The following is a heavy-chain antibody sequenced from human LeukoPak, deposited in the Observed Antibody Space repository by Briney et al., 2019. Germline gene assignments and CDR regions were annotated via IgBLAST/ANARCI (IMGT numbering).Heavy chain of an antibody. CDR2: LSGSGGTI. CDR1: GFTFSTYG. J-gene: IGHJ6*04. CDR3: AELGITMIGGV. D-gene: IGHD3-10*02. V-gene: IGHV3-23*01. Sequence: GGSLRLSCAASGFTFSTYGMGWVRQAPGKGLEWVSALSGSGGTIYYADSVKGRFTISRDNAKNSLYLQMNSLRAEDTAVYYCAELGITMIGGVWGKGTTVTISS.